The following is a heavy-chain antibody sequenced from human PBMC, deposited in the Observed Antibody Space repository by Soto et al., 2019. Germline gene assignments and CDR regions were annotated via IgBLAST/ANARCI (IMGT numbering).Heavy chain of an antibody. CDR2: INASVGES. CDR3: VKSRNWYD. D-gene: IGHD6-13*01. V-gene: IGHV1-46*01. CDR1: EYTFTSSY. Sequence: APVKVSCKASEYTFTSSYLHWVRRSPGQGLEWMGVINASVGESNFAQSVQGRLTMTRDTSTSKVYMDLSRLRSEDTAIYYCVKSRNWYD. J-gene: IGHJ5*01.